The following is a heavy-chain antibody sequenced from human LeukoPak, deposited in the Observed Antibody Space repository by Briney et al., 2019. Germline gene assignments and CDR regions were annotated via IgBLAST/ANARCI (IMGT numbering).Heavy chain of an antibody. CDR1: GGSVSDNSYY. Sequence: SETLSLTCTVSGGSVSDNSYYWGWIRQPPGKGLEWIGSIYYSGSTYYNPSLKSRVTISVDTSKNQFSLKPSSVTAADTAVYYCARQGRFGELSHFDYWGQGNLVTVSS. CDR3: ARQGRFGELSHFDY. J-gene: IGHJ4*02. CDR2: IYYSGST. V-gene: IGHV4-39*01. D-gene: IGHD3-10*01.